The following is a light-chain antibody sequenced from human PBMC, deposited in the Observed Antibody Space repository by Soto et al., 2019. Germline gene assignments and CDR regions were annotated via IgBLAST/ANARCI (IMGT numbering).Light chain of an antibody. J-gene: IGKJ1*01. CDR3: QQYESYPWT. CDR2: QAS. V-gene: IGKV1-5*03. Sequence: DIQMNQSPSTLSASVGDRFTITCRASQNIRTFLAWYQHKAGKAPKLLIYQASSLENGVPSRFSGSGSGTEFTLTISSLQPDDFATYYCQQYESYPWTFGQGTKVEIK. CDR1: QNIRTF.